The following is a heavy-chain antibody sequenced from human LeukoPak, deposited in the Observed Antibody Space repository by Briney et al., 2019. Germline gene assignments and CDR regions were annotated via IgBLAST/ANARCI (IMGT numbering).Heavy chain of an antibody. V-gene: IGHV3-66*01. J-gene: IGHJ4*02. CDR1: GLTVSRNY. CDR3: ATERRGTFEH. CDR2: IYSGDRA. Sequence: GGSLRLSCAASGLTVSRNYMSWVRQAPGKGLECVSVIYSGDRAYYADSVRGRFTISRDNSKNTLYLQMNSLRADDTAVYYCATERRGTFEHWGQGSPVTVSS. D-gene: IGHD2/OR15-2a*01.